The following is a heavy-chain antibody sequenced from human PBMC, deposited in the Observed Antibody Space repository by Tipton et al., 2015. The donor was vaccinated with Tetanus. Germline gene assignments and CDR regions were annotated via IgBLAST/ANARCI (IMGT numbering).Heavy chain of an antibody. D-gene: IGHD2-2*01. CDR1: GYTFTSYG. J-gene: IGHJ6*02. V-gene: IGHV1-8*02. CDR2: LNPKSGSA. CDR3: ASGSSIRHGLDV. Sequence: QLVQSGAEVKKTGASVKVSCKASGYTFTSYGLNWVRKAAGRGFEWMGWLNPKSGSAAYAPRFQGRVTMTTNTSITTAFMEVASLTYEDTAVYYCASGSSIRHGLDVWGHGTSVTVSS.